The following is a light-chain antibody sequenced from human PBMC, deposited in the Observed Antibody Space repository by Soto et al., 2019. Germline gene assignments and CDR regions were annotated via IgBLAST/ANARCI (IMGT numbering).Light chain of an antibody. CDR1: TSDVGGYNY. J-gene: IGLJ2*01. V-gene: IGLV2-11*01. Sequence: QSALTQPRSVSGSPGQSVTISCTGTTSDVGGYNYVSWYQQHPGKAPKLIIYDVSKRPSGVPDRFSGSKSGSTASLTISGLQTDDEADYYCCSYAGSDTLIFGGGTKLTVL. CDR2: DVS. CDR3: CSYAGSDTLI.